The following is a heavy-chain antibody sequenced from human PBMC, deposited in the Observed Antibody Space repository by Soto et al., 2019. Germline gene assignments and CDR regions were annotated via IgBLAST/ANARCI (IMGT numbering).Heavy chain of an antibody. CDR1: GYSFTSYW. V-gene: IGHV5-10-1*01. CDR3: ARHQSGIQIWLFDYYYGMDV. D-gene: IGHD5-18*01. J-gene: IGHJ6*02. Sequence: PGESLKISCKGSGYSFTSYWISWVRQMPGKGLEWMGRIDPSDSYTNYSPSFQGHVTISADKSISTAYLQWSSLKASDTAMYYCARHQSGIQIWLFDYYYGMDVWGQGTTVTVSS. CDR2: IDPSDSYT.